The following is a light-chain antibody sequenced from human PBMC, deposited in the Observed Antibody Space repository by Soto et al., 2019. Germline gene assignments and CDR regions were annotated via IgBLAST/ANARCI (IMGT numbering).Light chain of an antibody. J-gene: IGKJ4*01. Sequence: DIQMTQSPSSLSASVGDRVTITCRASQSISSYLNWYQQKPGKAPKLLIYAASSLQSGVPSRFSGSGSGTXXXXXXXXXXPEDXXXXXXXQSYSTPLTFGGGTKVEIK. CDR3: XQSYSTPLT. CDR1: QSISSY. CDR2: AAS. V-gene: IGKV1-39*01.